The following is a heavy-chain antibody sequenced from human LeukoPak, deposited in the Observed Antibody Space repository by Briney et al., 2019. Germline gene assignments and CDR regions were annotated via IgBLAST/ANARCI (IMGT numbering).Heavy chain of an antibody. Sequence: ASVKVSCKVSGYTLTELSMHWVRQAPGKGLEWMGGFDPEDGETIYAQKFQGRVTMTEDTSTDTAYMELSSLRSEDTAVYYCATDNHCSGGSCYSEANWFDPWGQGTLVTVSS. CDR3: ATDNHCSGGSCYSEANWFDP. CDR1: GYTLTELS. V-gene: IGHV1-24*01. CDR2: FDPEDGET. J-gene: IGHJ5*02. D-gene: IGHD2-15*01.